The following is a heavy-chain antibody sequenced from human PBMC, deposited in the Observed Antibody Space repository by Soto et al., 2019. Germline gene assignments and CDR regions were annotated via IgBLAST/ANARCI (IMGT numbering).Heavy chain of an antibody. J-gene: IGHJ4*02. CDR3: ARVLAAAGIWDLAF. Sequence: GASVKVSCKASGYAFSSYGISWVRQAPGQGPEWMGWISAHNIDINYAQRFQGWVTMTRDTSISTAYMELSRLRSDDTAVYYCARVLAAAGIWDLAFWGQGTLVTVSS. V-gene: IGHV1-18*01. D-gene: IGHD6-13*01. CDR1: GYAFSSYG. CDR2: ISAHNIDI.